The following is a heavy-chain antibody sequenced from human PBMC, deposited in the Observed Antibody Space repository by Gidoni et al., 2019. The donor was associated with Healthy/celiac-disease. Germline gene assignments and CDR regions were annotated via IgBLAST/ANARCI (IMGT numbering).Heavy chain of an antibody. J-gene: IGHJ6*04. Sequence: EVQLVEYGGGVVQPGGSLRVSCEASGFTCSSYWMHWVRQAPGKGLVWVSRINSDGSSTSYADSVKCRFTISRDNAKNTRYLQMNSLRAEDTAVYYCARGRAATVVDVWGKGTTVTVSS. CDR1: GFTCSSYW. CDR3: ARGRAATVVDV. CDR2: INSDGSST. D-gene: IGHD6-25*01. V-gene: IGHV3-74*01.